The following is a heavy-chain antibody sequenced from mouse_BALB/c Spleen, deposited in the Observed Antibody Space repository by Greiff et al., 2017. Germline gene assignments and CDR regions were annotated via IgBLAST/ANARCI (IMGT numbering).Heavy chain of an antibody. CDR3: ARALYAMDY. J-gene: IGHJ4*01. Sequence: EVHLVESGGGLVQPGGSRKLSCAASGFTFSSFGMHWVRQAPEKGLEWVAYISSGSSTIYYADTVKGRFTISRDNPKNTLFLQTTSLRSEDTAMYYCARALYAMDYWGQGTSVTVSS. CDR2: ISSGSSTI. CDR1: GFTFSSFG. V-gene: IGHV5-17*02.